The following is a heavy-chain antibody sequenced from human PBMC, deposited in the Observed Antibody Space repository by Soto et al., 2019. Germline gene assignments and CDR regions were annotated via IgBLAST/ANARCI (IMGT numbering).Heavy chain of an antibody. CDR3: ARVNYYDFWSGYYLDY. Sequence: SETLSLTCTVSGGSISSYYWSWIRQPPGKGLEWIGYTYYSGSTNYNPSLKSRVTISVDPSKNQFSLKLSSVTAADTAVYYCARVNYYDFWSGYYLDYWGQGPLVTVSS. V-gene: IGHV4-59*01. J-gene: IGHJ4*02. CDR2: TYYSGST. CDR1: GGSISSYY. D-gene: IGHD3-3*01.